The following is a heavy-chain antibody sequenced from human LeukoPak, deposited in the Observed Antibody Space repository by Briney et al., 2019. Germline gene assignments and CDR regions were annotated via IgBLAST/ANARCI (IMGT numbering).Heavy chain of an antibody. CDR1: GLTGSHNY. V-gene: IGHV3-53*01. J-gene: IGHJ5*02. CDR3: IVFGDSNH. CDR2: IHTSGDT. Sequence: GGSLRLSCSASGLTGSHNYVSWVRQAPGKGLEWVSAIHTSGDTCYADSVKGRFTISRDTSKNTLYLQINSLRVEDTAVYYCIVFGDSNHWGQGTLVTVSS. D-gene: IGHD4-17*01.